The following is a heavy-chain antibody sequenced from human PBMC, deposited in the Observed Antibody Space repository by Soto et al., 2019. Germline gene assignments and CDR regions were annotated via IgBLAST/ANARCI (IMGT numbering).Heavy chain of an antibody. Sequence: GASVKVSCKASGHTFTSYDINWVRQATGQGLEWMGWMNPNSGNTGYAQKFQGRVTMTRNTSISTACMELSSLRSEDTAVYCCGIQEVVPLWSGDAFDIWGQGTMVTVSS. CDR3: GIQEVVPLWSGDAFDI. CDR1: GHTFTSYD. CDR2: MNPNSGNT. D-gene: IGHD3-10*01. V-gene: IGHV1-8*01. J-gene: IGHJ3*02.